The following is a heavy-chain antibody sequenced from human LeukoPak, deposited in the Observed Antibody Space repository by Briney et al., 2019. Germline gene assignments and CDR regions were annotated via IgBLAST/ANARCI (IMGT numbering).Heavy chain of an antibody. J-gene: IGHJ1*01. D-gene: IGHD2-2*02. CDR1: GGSINNVNYY. Sequence: SETLSLTCTVSGGSINNVNYYWSWIRQPPGKGLEWIGYIYYSGSTYYNPSLKSRVTISVDTSKNQFSLKLSSVTAADTAVYYCATLRQGYCSSTSCYTEYFQHWGQGTLVTVSS. CDR2: IYYSGST. V-gene: IGHV4-30-4*08. CDR3: ATLRQGYCSSTSCYTEYFQH.